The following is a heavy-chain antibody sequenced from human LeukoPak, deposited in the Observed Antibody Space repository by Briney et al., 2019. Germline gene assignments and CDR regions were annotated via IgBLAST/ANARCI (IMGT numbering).Heavy chain of an antibody. Sequence: SEALSLTCTVSGDSISNYYWSWIRQPAGKGLEWIGRMYTSGATNYIPSLKSRTTMSVDTSKNQLSLRLSSVTAADRAVYYCAREGPAASTSFYYFMDVWGKGTTVTVSS. V-gene: IGHV4-4*07. D-gene: IGHD2-2*01. CDR2: MYTSGAT. CDR3: AREGPAASTSFYYFMDV. J-gene: IGHJ6*03. CDR1: GDSISNYY.